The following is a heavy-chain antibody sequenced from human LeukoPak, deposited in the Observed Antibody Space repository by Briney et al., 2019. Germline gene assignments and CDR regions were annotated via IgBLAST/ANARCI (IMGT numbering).Heavy chain of an antibody. V-gene: IGHV3-30*02. Sequence: GGSLRLSCAASGFTFSSYGMHWVRQAPGKGLEWVAFIRYDGSNKYYADSVKGRFTISRDNSKNTLYLQMNSLRAEDTAVYYCAKGGNYYYYYGMDVWGQGITVTVSS. CDR3: AKGGNYYYYYGMDV. CDR1: GFTFSSYG. D-gene: IGHD1-26*01. J-gene: IGHJ6*02. CDR2: IRYDGSNK.